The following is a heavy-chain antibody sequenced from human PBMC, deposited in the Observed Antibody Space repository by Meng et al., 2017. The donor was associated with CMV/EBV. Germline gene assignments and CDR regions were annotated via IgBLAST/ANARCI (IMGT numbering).Heavy chain of an antibody. J-gene: IGHJ4*02. CDR2: ISWNSGSI. Sequence: GGSLRLSCAASGFTFVAYAMHWVRQAPGKGLEWVSGISWNSGSIGYADSVKGRFTISRDNAKNSLYLQMNSLRAEDTALYYCAKDPALRGSSSPPAFDYWGQGTLVTVSS. D-gene: IGHD6-6*01. CDR3: AKDPALRGSSSPPAFDY. CDR1: GFTFVAYA. V-gene: IGHV3-9*01.